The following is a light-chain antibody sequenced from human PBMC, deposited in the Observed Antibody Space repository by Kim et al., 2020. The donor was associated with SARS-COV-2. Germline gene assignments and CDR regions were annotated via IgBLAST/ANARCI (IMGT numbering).Light chain of an antibody. CDR1: QSVGSNY. V-gene: IGKV3-20*01. J-gene: IGKJ4*01. CDR3: QQYGGSPLT. CDR2: DAS. Sequence: EIVLTQSPGTLSLSPGERATLSCRASQSVGSNYLAWYQQKPGQAPRLLIYDASNRATEIPDRFSGSGSGTDFTLTISRLEPEDYAVYFCQQYGGSPLTFGGGTKVDIK.